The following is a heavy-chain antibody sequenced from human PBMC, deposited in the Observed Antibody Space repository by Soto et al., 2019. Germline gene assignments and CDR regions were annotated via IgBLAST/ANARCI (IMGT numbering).Heavy chain of an antibody. Sequence: QVQLVESGGGVVQPGRSLRLSCAASGFSFSIYAMHWVRQAPGKGLEWVAVISYHGSTEYYGDSVKGRFTISRDNSNTTLYLQMYSLRREDTAISYCARGYSYGPNWESDALDIWGQGAMVTVSS. J-gene: IGHJ3*02. CDR2: ISYHGSTE. D-gene: IGHD5-18*01. CDR3: ARGYSYGPNWESDALDI. CDR1: GFSFSIYA. V-gene: IGHV3-30-3*01.